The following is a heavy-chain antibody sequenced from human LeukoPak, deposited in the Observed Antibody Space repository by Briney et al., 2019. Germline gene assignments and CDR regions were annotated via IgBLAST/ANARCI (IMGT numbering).Heavy chain of an antibody. CDR2: ISYDGSNK. D-gene: IGHD2-21*02. V-gene: IGHV3-30-3*01. J-gene: IGHJ4*02. CDR1: GFTFSTYA. Sequence: PGRSLRLSCAASGFTFSTYAMHWVRQAPGKGLEWVAFISYDGSNKYYADSVKGRFTISRDNSRNTLYLQMNSLRAEDTAVYYCVRGAVTGQQCDNWGQGTLVTVSS. CDR3: VRGAVTGQQCDN.